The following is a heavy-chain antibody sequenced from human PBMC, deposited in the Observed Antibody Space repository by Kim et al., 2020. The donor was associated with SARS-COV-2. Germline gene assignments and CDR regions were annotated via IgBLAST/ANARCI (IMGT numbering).Heavy chain of an antibody. V-gene: IGHV3-53*01. Sequence: GGSLRLSCAASKFTFSYNYMSWVRQAPGEGLEWVSIVFIGGTTFYADSVKGRFTISRDNSKNTLYLEMNSLRAEDTAFYYCTISLSPGTDYWGQGTLVTVSS. J-gene: IGHJ4*02. D-gene: IGHD1-1*01. CDR1: KFTFSYNY. CDR2: VFIGGTT. CDR3: TISLSPGTDY.